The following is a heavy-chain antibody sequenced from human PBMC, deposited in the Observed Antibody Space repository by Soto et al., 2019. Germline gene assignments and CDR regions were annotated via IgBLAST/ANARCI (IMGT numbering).Heavy chain of an antibody. CDR3: ARDLVVPAGTYYYAIHV. V-gene: IGHV4-61*01. Sequence: PSETLSLTCTVSGGSVRSINQYWNWIRQPPGKGLEWIGYISYSGSTNYNPSLKSRATISRDTSKNQFSLKMSSATAADTAVYYCARDLVVPAGTYYYAIHVWGQGTTVTVSS. CDR2: ISYSGST. D-gene: IGHD2-2*01. J-gene: IGHJ6*02. CDR1: GGSVRSINQY.